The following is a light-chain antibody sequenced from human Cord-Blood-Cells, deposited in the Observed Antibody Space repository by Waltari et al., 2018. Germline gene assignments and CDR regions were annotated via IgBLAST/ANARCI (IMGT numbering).Light chain of an antibody. CDR3: QSYDSSNWV. CDR1: SGSIASNY. Sequence: NFMLTQPHSVSESPGKTVTISCTRSSGSIASNYGQGYQQRPGSAPTTVIYEDNQRPSGVPDRFSGSIDSSSNSASLTISGLKTEDEADYYCQSYDSSNWVFGGGTKLTVL. V-gene: IGLV6-57*03. J-gene: IGLJ3*02. CDR2: EDN.